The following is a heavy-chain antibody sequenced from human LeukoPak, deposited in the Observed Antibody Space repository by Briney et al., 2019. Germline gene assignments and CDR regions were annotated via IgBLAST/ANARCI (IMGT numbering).Heavy chain of an antibody. Sequence: PSETLSLTCNVSGGPISSSSYYWGWIRQPPGKGLEWIGSIYFSGRTYYNMSLKSRVTISIDTSKNQFSLKVNSVTAADTAVYYCARDNPYGSGTDYWGQGTLVTVSS. J-gene: IGHJ4*02. V-gene: IGHV4-39*07. CDR1: GGPISSSSYY. CDR2: IYFSGRT. D-gene: IGHD3-10*01. CDR3: ARDNPYGSGTDY.